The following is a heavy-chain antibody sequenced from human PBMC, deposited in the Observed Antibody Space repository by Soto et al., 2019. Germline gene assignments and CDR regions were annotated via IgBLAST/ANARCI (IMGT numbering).Heavy chain of an antibody. J-gene: IGHJ4*02. D-gene: IGHD1-26*01. CDR2: IVVDSNTA. CDR1: GNTFNNFA. V-gene: IGHV1-69*06. Sequence: QVVLLQSGAEVKEPGSSVRVCCEVSGNTFNNFAFSWVRQAPGDGPEWMGGIVVDSNTAEYSQRFQDRVTITADTSTETLYMELGSLTFEDTAVYYCARAIKRWEVNYYFDFWGQGTLVTVSS. CDR3: ARAIKRWEVNYYFDF.